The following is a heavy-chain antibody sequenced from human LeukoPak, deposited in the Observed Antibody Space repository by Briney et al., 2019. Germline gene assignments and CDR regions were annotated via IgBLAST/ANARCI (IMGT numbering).Heavy chain of an antibody. CDR3: AKDGTSAARPDGYYYYMDV. CDR1: GFTFISHT. CDR2: VSGNGANT. D-gene: IGHD6-6*01. Sequence: PGGSLRLSCAASGFTFISHTMSWIRQAPGKGLEWVSGVSGNGANTYYADAVRGRFTISRDNSKNTLYLQMNSLRAEDTAVYYCAKDGTSAARPDGYYYYMDVWGKGTTVTVSS. J-gene: IGHJ6*03. V-gene: IGHV3-23*01.